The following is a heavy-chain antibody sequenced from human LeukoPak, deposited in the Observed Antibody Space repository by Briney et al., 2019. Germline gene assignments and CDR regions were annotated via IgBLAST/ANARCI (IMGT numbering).Heavy chain of an antibody. CDR3: ARDSRLFQQLVQNWFDP. D-gene: IGHD6-13*01. V-gene: IGHV1-18*01. J-gene: IGHJ5*02. Sequence: ASVKVSCKASGYTFTSYGISWVRQAPGQGLEWMGWISAYNGNTNYAQKLQGRVTMTTDTSTSTAYMELRSLRSDDTAVYYCARDSRLFQQLVQNWFDPWGQGTLVTVSS. CDR1: GYTFTSYG. CDR2: ISAYNGNT.